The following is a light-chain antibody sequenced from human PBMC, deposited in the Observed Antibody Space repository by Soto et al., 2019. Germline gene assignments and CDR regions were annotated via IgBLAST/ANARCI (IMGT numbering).Light chain of an antibody. J-gene: IGKJ2*01. V-gene: IGKV3-15*01. Sequence: EIVMTQSPATLSVSPGERATLSCRASQTVSSNLAWYQQKPGQAPRLLIHGASTRATGVPARFSGSGSGTEFTLTITSLHSEDFAVYYCQQYHNWPPQYTFGQGTKLQI. CDR3: QQYHNWPPQYT. CDR2: GAS. CDR1: QTVSSN.